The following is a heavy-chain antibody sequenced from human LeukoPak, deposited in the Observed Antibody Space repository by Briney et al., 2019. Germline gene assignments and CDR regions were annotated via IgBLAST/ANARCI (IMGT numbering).Heavy chain of an antibody. V-gene: IGHV3-73*01. D-gene: IGHD5-12*01. J-gene: IGHJ4*02. CDR2: IRSTANGYAT. CDR3: ISDIPPPRGYDYPFDY. CDR1: GFTFSGSA. Sequence: GGSLRLSCAASGFTFSGSALHWVRQASGKGLEWVGRIRSTANGYATAYAASVKGRFTISRDDSKNTLYLQMNSLKSEDTAVYYCISDIPPPRGYDYPFDYWGQGALVTVSS.